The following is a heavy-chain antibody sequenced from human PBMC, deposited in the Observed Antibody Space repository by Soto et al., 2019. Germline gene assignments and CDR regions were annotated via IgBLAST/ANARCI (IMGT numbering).Heavy chain of an antibody. J-gene: IGHJ1*01. CDR1: GGTFSSFG. V-gene: IGHV1-69*13. CDR3: AREATSYDF. D-gene: IGHD5-12*01. Sequence: SVKVSCKASGGTFSSFGISWVRQAPGQGLEWMGGIIPVFGRPNYAQRFRGRLTITADESTNTSYMELIDLTSEDTAVYYCAREATSYDFWGQGTQVTAS. CDR2: IIPVFGRP.